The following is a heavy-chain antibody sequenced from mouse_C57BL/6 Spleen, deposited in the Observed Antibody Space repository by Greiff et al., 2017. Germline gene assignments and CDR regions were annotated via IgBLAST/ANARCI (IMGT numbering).Heavy chain of an antibody. J-gene: IGHJ3*01. Sequence: QVQLQQSGPGLVQPSQCLSITCTVSGFSFTSYGVHWVRQSPGKGLEWLGVIWSGGSTDFNAAFISRLSISKDKATSQVFCKMNSLQADDTAIYYCARGSGRGFAYWGQGTLVSVSA. CDR1: GFSFTSYG. CDR3: ARGSGRGFAY. D-gene: IGHD3-1*01. CDR2: IWSGGST. V-gene: IGHV2-2*01.